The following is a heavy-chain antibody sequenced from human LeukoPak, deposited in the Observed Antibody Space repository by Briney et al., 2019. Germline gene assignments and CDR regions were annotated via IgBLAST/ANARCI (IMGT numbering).Heavy chain of an antibody. CDR2: ITGSGDST. Sequence: GGSLRLSCAASGSIFSTYPMSWVRQAPGKGLEWVSAITGSGDSTFYADSVKGRCTISRDNSKNTLSLQMNTLRAEDTAVYYCAKENPVGGRNYFDYWGQGTLVTVSS. D-gene: IGHD1-26*01. J-gene: IGHJ4*02. CDR1: GSIFSTYP. CDR3: AKENPVGGRNYFDY. V-gene: IGHV3-23*01.